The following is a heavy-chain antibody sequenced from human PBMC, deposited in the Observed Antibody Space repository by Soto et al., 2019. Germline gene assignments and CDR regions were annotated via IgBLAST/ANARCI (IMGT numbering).Heavy chain of an antibody. CDR2: IYYSGST. Sequence: PSETLSLTCTVSGGSISSSSYYWGWIRQPPGKGLEWIGSIYYSGSTYYNPSLKSRVTISVDTSKNQFSLKLSSVTAADTAVYYCAITYYYDSSGYGFWGQGTLVTVSS. CDR1: GGSISSSSYY. D-gene: IGHD3-22*01. J-gene: IGHJ4*02. CDR3: AITYYYDSSGYGF. V-gene: IGHV4-39*01.